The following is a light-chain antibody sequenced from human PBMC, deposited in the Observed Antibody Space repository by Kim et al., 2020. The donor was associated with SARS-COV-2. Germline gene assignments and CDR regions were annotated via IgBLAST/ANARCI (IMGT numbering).Light chain of an antibody. CDR3: QQYGTTPLT. CDR2: GAS. CDR1: QSISSAL. V-gene: IGKV3-20*01. Sequence: SAGETATLSCRASQSISSALLAWYQQRPGQAPRLLMSGASIRATGIPDRFSGSGSGTDFTLTISRLETDDFAVYYGQQYGTTPLTFGGGTKVEI. J-gene: IGKJ4*01.